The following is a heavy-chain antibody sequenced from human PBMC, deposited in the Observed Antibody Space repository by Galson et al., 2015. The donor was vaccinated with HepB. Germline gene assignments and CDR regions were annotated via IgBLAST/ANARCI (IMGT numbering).Heavy chain of an antibody. J-gene: IGHJ4*02. CDR1: GFTFSSYA. D-gene: IGHD6-19*01. CDR2: ISYDGSNK. V-gene: IGHV3-30-3*01. CDR3: ARGQYSSGWYMVWHNTPFDY. Sequence: SLRLSCAASGFTFSSYAMHWVRQAPGKGLEWVAVISYDGSNKYYADSVKGRFTISRDNSKNTLYLQMNSLRAEDTAVYYCARGQYSSGWYMVWHNTPFDYWGQGTLVTVSS.